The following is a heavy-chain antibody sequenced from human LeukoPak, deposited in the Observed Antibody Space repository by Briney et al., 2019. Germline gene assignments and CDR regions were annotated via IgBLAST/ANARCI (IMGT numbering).Heavy chain of an antibody. CDR2: ISGDNGNT. CDR1: GYTFTSYG. V-gene: IGHV1-18*01. CDR3: ARDCDRSGYYCY. D-gene: IGHD3-22*01. J-gene: IGHJ4*02. Sequence: ASVKVSCKASGYTFTSYGISWVRQAPGQGLEWMGWISGDNGNTNYAQKVQGRVTMTTDTSTSTAHMELRSLRSDDTAVYYCARDCDRSGYYCYWGQGTLVTVSS.